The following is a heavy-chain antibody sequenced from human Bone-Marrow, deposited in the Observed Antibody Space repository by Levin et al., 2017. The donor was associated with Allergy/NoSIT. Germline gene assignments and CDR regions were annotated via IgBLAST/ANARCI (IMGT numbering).Heavy chain of an antibody. D-gene: IGHD6-13*01. Sequence: SQTLSLTCTVSGGSISSSSYYWAWIRQPPGKGLEWIGSIYYSGNTYYNPSLKSRDTISGDTSKNQFSLKLSSVTAADTAVYYCARQFWAAAGIDPFDYWGQGTLVTVSS. CDR2: IYYSGNT. CDR3: ARQFWAAAGIDPFDY. J-gene: IGHJ4*02. CDR1: GGSISSSSYY. V-gene: IGHV4-39*01.